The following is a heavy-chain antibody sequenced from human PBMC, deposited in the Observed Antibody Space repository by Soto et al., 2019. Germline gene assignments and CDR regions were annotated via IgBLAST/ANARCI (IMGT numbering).Heavy chain of an antibody. CDR3: ARDGRGVVPYGMDV. CDR1: GGSISSYY. V-gene: IGHV4-4*07. Sequence: QVQLQESGPGLVKPSETLSLTCTVSGGSISSYYLSWIRQPAGKGLEWIGRIYTSGSTNYHPSLKSRVTMSVDTSKNQFSRKLSSVTAADTAVYYCARDGRGVVPYGMDVWGQGTTVTVSS. CDR2: IYTSGST. D-gene: IGHD1-26*01. J-gene: IGHJ6*02.